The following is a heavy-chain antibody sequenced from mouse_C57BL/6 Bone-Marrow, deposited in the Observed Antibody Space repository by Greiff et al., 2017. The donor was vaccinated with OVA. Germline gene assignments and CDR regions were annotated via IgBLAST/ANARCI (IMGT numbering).Heavy chain of an antibody. Sequence: QVQLQQSGAELAKPGASVKLSCKASGYTFTSYWMHWVKQRPGQGLEWIGYINPSSGYTKSNQKFKDKATLNADKSSSTAYMQLSSLTYEDSAVYYCASLITTVVAPDYWGQGTTLTVSS. J-gene: IGHJ2*01. CDR3: ASLITTVVAPDY. CDR2: INPSSGYT. D-gene: IGHD1-1*01. V-gene: IGHV1-7*01. CDR1: GYTFTSYW.